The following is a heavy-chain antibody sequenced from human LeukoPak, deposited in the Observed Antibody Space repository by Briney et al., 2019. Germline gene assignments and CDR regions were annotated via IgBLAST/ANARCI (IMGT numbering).Heavy chain of an antibody. Sequence: GGSLRLSCAASGFTFSSYAMSWVRQAPGKGLEWVSAISGSGGSTYYADSVKGRFTISRDNSKNTLYLQMNSLRAEDTAVYYCAKDSALVVVPAAIGDYWGQGTLVTVSS. J-gene: IGHJ4*02. D-gene: IGHD2-2*02. CDR1: GFTFSSYA. CDR3: AKDSALVVVPAAIGDY. CDR2: ISGSGGST. V-gene: IGHV3-23*01.